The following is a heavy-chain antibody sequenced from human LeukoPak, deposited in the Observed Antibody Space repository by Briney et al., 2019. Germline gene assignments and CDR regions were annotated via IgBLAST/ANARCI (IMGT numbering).Heavy chain of an antibody. D-gene: IGHD3-10*01. V-gene: IGHV4-39*01. CDR1: GGSISSSSYY. CDR3: ARQVNGYGSGSYISWFDP. J-gene: IGHJ5*02. CDR2: IYYSGST. Sequence: SETLSLTCTVSGGSISSSSYYWGWIRQPPGKGLEWIGSIYYSGSTYYNPSLKSRVTISVDTSKNQFSLKLSSVTAADTAVYYCARQVNGYGSGSYISWFDPWGQGTLVTVSS.